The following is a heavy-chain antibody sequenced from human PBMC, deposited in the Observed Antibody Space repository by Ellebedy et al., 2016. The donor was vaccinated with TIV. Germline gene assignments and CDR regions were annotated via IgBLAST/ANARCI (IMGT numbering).Heavy chain of an antibody. Sequence: GGSLRLSCTLSGYSFTSQWNGWGRKMPGKGPEWMGISYPGDSETRYNPSFQGQVAISADKSVSTAYLQWNSLEASDSAMYYCVCTPGYSGYEYGWFDPWGQGTLVTVSS. CDR2: SYPGDSET. J-gene: IGHJ5*02. CDR3: VCTPGYSGYEYGWFDP. D-gene: IGHD5-12*01. CDR1: GYSFTSQW. V-gene: IGHV5-51*01.